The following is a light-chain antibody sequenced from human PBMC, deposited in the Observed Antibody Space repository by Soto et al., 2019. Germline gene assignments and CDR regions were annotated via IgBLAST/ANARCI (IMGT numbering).Light chain of an antibody. CDR1: SSDVGSYNR. CDR2: DVT. CDR3: NSFTTSSTYV. Sequence: QSALTQPPPVSGSPGQSVAISCTGTSSDVGSYNRVAWYRQPPGTAPKLIIYDVTNRPSGVPDRFSGSKSGNTASLTISGLQAEDEADYYCNSFTTSSTYVFGTGTKVTVL. J-gene: IGLJ1*01. V-gene: IGLV2-18*02.